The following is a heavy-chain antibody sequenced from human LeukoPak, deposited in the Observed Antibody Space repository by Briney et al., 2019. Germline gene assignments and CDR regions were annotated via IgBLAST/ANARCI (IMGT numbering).Heavy chain of an antibody. V-gene: IGHV4-39*01. Sequence: KPSETLSLTCTVSGGSISSSSYYWGWIRQPPGKGREWIGSIYYSGSTYYNPSLKSRVTISVDTSKNQFSLKLSSVTAADTAVYYCARHFVGSISRVATFDYWGQGTLATVSS. CDR1: GGSISSSSYY. D-gene: IGHD3-10*01. CDR2: IYYSGST. CDR3: ARHFVGSISRVATFDY. J-gene: IGHJ4*02.